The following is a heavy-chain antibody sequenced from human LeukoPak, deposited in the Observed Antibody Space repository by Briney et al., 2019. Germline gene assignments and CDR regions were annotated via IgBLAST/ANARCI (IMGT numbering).Heavy chain of an antibody. V-gene: IGHV4-31*03. J-gene: IGHJ6*02. CDR2: IYYSGST. Sequence: SETLSLTCTVSGGSISSGGYYWSWIRQHPGKGLEWIGYIYYSGSTYYNPSLKSRVTISVDTSKNQFSLKLSSVTAADTAVYYCARDSYYYYGMDVWGQGTTVTVSS. CDR3: ARDSYYYYGMDV. CDR1: GGSISSGGYY.